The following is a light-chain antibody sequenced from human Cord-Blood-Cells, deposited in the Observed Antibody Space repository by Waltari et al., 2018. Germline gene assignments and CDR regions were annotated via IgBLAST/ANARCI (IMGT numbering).Light chain of an antibody. Sequence: QAVVTQEPSLTVSPGGTVTLPCGSSTGPVTRGHYPYWFQQKPGQTPRTLICDTSNKHSWTPARFSGSLLGGKAALTLSGAQPEDEAEYYCLLSYSGARVVVFGGGTKLTVL. CDR1: TGPVTRGHY. J-gene: IGLJ2*01. CDR2: DTS. CDR3: LLSYSGARVVV. V-gene: IGLV7-46*01.